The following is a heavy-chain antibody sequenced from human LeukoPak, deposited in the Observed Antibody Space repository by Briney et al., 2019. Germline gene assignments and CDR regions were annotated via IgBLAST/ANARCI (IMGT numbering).Heavy chain of an antibody. CDR1: GGSISSHY. Sequence: SETLSLTCSVSGGSISSHYWSWFRQPPGKGLEWIGYIYSSGSTDYHPSLKSRVTISVGTSNNQFSLKLGSVTAADTAVYYCARHSFYYGSTRDYFDYWGQGTLVTVSS. CDR2: IYSSGST. V-gene: IGHV4-4*08. CDR3: ARHSFYYGSTRDYFDY. J-gene: IGHJ4*02. D-gene: IGHD3-22*01.